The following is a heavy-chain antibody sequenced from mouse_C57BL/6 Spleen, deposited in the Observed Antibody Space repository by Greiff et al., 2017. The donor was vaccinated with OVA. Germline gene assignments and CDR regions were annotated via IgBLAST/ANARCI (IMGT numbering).Heavy chain of an antibody. Sequence: VQLKESGPELVKPGASVKISCKASGYSFTDYNMNWVKQSNGKSLEWIGVINPNYGTTSYNQKFKGKATLTVDQSSSTAYMQLNSLTSEDSAVYYCAREVKLGRVYYFDYWGQGTTLTVSS. CDR1: GYSFTDYN. D-gene: IGHD4-1*01. CDR3: AREVKLGRVYYFDY. V-gene: IGHV1-39*01. J-gene: IGHJ2*01. CDR2: INPNYGTT.